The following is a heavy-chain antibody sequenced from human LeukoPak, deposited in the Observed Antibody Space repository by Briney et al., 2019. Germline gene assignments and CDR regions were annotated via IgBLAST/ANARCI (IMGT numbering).Heavy chain of an antibody. J-gene: IGHJ6*04. CDR3: VGSTITMVRGVSNNNYGMDV. CDR1: GYTFTSYD. Sequence: ASVKVSCKASGYTFTSYDINWVRQATGQGLEWMGIINPSGGSTSYAQKFQGRVTMTRDTSTSTVYMELSSLRSEDTAVYYCVGSTITMVRGVSNNNYGMDVWGKGTTVTVSS. V-gene: IGHV1-46*01. CDR2: INPSGGST. D-gene: IGHD3-10*01.